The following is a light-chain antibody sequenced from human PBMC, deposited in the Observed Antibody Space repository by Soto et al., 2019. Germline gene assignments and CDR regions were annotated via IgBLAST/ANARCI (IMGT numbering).Light chain of an antibody. CDR1: QRISSW. Sequence: DIQMTQSPSTLSASVGDRVTITCRASQRISSWLAWYQQKPGKAPKLLIYDASSLESGVPSRFSGSGSGTEFTLTISSLQPDDFATYYCQQYNSYSSITFGQGTRLEIK. CDR2: DAS. V-gene: IGKV1-5*01. CDR3: QQYNSYSSIT. J-gene: IGKJ5*01.